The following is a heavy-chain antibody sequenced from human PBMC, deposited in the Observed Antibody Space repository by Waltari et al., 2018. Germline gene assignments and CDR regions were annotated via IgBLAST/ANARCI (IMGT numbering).Heavy chain of an antibody. D-gene: IGHD6-6*01. CDR2: ISVSGRST. V-gene: IGHV3-23*01. CDR3: AKGKQLVSLWNY. Sequence: EVQLLESGGGLVQPGGSLRLSCAASGFTFSSYAMSWVRQAPGKGLGWVSVISVSGRSTYYADSVKGRFTISRDNSKNTLYLQMNSLRAEDTAVYYCAKGKQLVSLWNYWGQGTLVTVSS. CDR1: GFTFSSYA. J-gene: IGHJ4*02.